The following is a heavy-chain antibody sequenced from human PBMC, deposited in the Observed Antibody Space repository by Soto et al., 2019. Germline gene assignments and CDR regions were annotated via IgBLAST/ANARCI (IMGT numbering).Heavy chain of an antibody. CDR2: ITSGNNNK. CDR3: ARDTDQWNRHCGMDV. Sequence: DVQLVESGGGLVKPGGSLRLSCAASGFTFSSYTMNWVRQAPGKGLEWVSSITSGNNNKYYADSVKGRFTISRDNAKNSLYLQMNSLRADDTAVYYCARDTDQWNRHCGMDVWGQGTTVTVSS. J-gene: IGHJ6*02. D-gene: IGHD1-1*01. V-gene: IGHV3-21*06. CDR1: GFTFSSYT.